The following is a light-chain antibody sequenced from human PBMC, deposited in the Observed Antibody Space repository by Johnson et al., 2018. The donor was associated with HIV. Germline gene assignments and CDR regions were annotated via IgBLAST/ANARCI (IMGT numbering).Light chain of an antibody. J-gene: IGLJ1*01. Sequence: QSVLTQPPSVSAAPGQKVTISCSGSSSNIGNNYVSWYQQFPGTAPKLLIYENKARPSGIPDRFSGSKSATSATLAITGLQTGDEADYYCGTWDSSLSAHYTFGTGTKVTVL. CDR1: SSNIGNNY. CDR2: ENK. CDR3: GTWDSSLSAHYT. V-gene: IGLV1-51*01.